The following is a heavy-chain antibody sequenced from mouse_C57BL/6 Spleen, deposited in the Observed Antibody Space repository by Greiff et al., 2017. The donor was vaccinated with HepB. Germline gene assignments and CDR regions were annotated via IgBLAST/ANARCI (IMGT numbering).Heavy chain of an antibody. CDR2: ISDGGSYT. CDR1: GFTFSSYA. V-gene: IGHV5-4*01. D-gene: IGHD4-1*01. J-gene: IGHJ2*01. Sequence: EVQGVESGEGLVKPGGSLKLSCAASGFTFSSYAMSWVRQTPEKRLEWVATISDGGSYTYYPDNVKGRFTISRDNAKNNLYLQMSHLKSEDTAMYYCARDDWDVGYFDYWGQGTTLTVSS. CDR3: ARDDWDVGYFDY.